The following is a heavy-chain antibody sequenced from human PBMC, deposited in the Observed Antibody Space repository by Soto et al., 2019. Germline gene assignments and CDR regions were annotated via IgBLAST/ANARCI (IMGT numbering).Heavy chain of an antibody. CDR1: GYTFTGYY. D-gene: IGHD6-19*01. V-gene: IGHV1-2*04. J-gene: IGHJ4*02. CDR2: INPNSGGT. CDR3: ARSARYSSGWYNY. Sequence: VASVKVSCKASGYTFTGYYMHWVRQAPGQGLEWMGWINPNSGGTNYAQKFQGWVTMTRDTSISTAYMELSRLRSDDTAVYYCARSARYSSGWYNYWGQGTLVTVSS.